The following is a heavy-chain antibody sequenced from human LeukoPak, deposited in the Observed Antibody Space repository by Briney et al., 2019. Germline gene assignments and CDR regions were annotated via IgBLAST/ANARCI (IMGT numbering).Heavy chain of an antibody. CDR1: GGSFSGYY. CDR3: ASRNGSGSATIDY. V-gene: IGHV4-34*01. CDR2: INHSGST. Sequence: SETLSHTCAVYGGSFSGYYWSWIRQPPGKGLEWIGEINHSGSTNYNPSLKSRVTISVDTSKNQFSLKLSSVTAADTAVYYRASRNGSGSATIDYWGQGTLVTVSS. J-gene: IGHJ4*02. D-gene: IGHD3-10*01.